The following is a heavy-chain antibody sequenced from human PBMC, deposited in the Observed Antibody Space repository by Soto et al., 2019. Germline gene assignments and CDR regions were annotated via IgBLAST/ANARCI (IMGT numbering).Heavy chain of an antibody. CDR3: ASNTVTTTYYYYYMDV. CDR1: GYTFTSYA. Sequence: ASVKVSCKASGYTFTSYAMHWVRQAPGQRLEWMGWINAGNGNTKYSQKFQGRVTITRDTSASTAYMELSSLRSEDTAVYYCASNTVTTTYYYYYMDVWGQGTTVTVSS. J-gene: IGHJ6*03. CDR2: INAGNGNT. D-gene: IGHD4-17*01. V-gene: IGHV1-3*01.